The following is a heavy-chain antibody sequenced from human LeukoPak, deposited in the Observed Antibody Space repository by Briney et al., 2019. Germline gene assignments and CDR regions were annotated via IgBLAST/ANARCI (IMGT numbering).Heavy chain of an antibody. Sequence: GGSLRLSCAVSGFTFSSYAMTWVRQAPGKGLEWVSAIGGSGGNTYYADSVKGRFTTSRDNSKNTLYLQMNSLRAEDTAIYYCAKETSGWYTHGPNYWGQGTLVTVSS. CDR1: GFTFSSYA. J-gene: IGHJ4*02. CDR3: AKETSGWYTHGPNY. CDR2: IGGSGGNT. V-gene: IGHV3-23*01. D-gene: IGHD6-19*01.